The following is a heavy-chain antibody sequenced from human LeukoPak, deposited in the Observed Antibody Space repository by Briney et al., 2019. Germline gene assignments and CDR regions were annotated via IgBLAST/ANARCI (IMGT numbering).Heavy chain of an antibody. Sequence: GGSLRLSCSASGFIFNTFGMNWVRQAPGKGLEWVSFISSSSSYIYYADSVKGRFTISRHNAKNSLYLQMNSLRAEDTAVYYCARDHDWDYMDVWGKGTTVTVSS. V-gene: IGHV3-21*01. CDR3: ARDHDWDYMDV. D-gene: IGHD3-9*01. CDR2: ISSSSSYI. J-gene: IGHJ6*03. CDR1: GFIFNTFG.